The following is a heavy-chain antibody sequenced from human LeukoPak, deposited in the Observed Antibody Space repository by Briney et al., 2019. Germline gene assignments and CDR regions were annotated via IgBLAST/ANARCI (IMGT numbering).Heavy chain of an antibody. CDR1: GGSISSYY. Sequence: SESLSLTCTVSGGSISSYYWSWIRQPAGKGLEWIGRIYTSGSTNYNPSLKSRVTMSVDTSKNQFSLKLSSVTAADTAVYYCARDETYGGNSGELHYWGQGTLVTVSS. CDR2: IYTSGST. D-gene: IGHD4-23*01. CDR3: ARDETYGGNSGELHY. V-gene: IGHV4-4*07. J-gene: IGHJ4*02.